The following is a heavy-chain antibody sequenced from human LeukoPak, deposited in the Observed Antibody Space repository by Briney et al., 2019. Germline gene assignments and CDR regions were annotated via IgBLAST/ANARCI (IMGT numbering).Heavy chain of an antibody. V-gene: IGHV4-38-2*02. CDR1: GYSISSGYY. CDR2: IYHSGST. Sequence: SETLSLTCTVSGYSISSGYYWGWIRQPPGKGLEWIGSIYHSGSTYYNPSLKSRVTISVDTSKNQFSLKLSSVTAADTAVYYCGRNRRINLTLYYFDYWGQGTLVTVSS. J-gene: IGHJ4*02. CDR3: GRNRRINLTLYYFDY. D-gene: IGHD1-1*01.